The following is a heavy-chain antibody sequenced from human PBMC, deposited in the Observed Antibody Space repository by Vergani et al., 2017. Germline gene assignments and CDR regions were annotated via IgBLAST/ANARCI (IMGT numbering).Heavy chain of an antibody. CDR3: ARTESFILRYCHWAL. D-gene: IGHD3-9*01. V-gene: IGHV4-39*01. CDR1: GGSITSSSYY. CDR2: IYHSGGA. J-gene: IGHJ4*02. Sequence: QLHLQESGPGLVKPSETLSLTCTVSGGSITSSSYYWGWIRHPPGKGLEWIGNIYHSGGAYYNPSLKGRVTISVDTSKNQFSLEVTSVTAADTAIYCCARTESFILRYCHWALWGQGTLVTGSS.